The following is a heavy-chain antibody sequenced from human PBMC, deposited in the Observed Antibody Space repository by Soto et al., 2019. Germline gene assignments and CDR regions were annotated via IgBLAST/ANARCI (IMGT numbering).Heavy chain of an antibody. CDR3: ACVAPTIFGAQFHHNLVDV. J-gene: IGHJ6*02. Sequence: GGSLRLSCAASGFTVTSNYMSWVRQAAGRGLEWVSVIYAGSITFYADSVKGRFTISRDSSKNSLYLEMNSLRAEDTAVYYCACVAPTIFGAQFHHNLVDVWGQGNTVTVSS. D-gene: IGHD3-3*01. CDR2: IYAGSIT. V-gene: IGHV3-53*01. CDR1: GFTVTSNY.